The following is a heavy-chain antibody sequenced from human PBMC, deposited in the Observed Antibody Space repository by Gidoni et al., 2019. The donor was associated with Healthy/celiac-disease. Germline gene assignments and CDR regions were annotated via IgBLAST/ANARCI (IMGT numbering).Heavy chain of an antibody. CDR2: LIPVLGIA. J-gene: IGHJ6*02. CDR1: GGTFSSYA. CDR3: ARLKGSYCSSTSCYTNYYYGIDV. D-gene: IGHD2-2*02. Sequence: QVQLVQAGAEVKKPGSSVKVSCKASGGTFSSYAISWVRQAPGQGLEGMGGLIPVLGIANYAKKFQGRVTLTADKFTGTAYTELSSLGFDDTAVYYCARLKGSYCSSTSCYTNYYYGIDVWGQGTTVTVSS. V-gene: IGHV1-69*02.